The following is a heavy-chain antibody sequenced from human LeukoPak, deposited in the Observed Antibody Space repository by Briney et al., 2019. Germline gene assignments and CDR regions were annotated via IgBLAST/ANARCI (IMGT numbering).Heavy chain of an antibody. D-gene: IGHD3-9*01. J-gene: IGHJ5*02. CDR1: GYTFTGYY. CDR2: INPNSGGT. Sequence: GASVKVSCKASGYTFTGYYMLWVRQAPGQGLEWLGWINPNSGGTNYAQKSQGRVTMTRDTSISTAYMELSRLRSDDTAVYYCARDYYDILTGYSGSGWFDPWGQGTLVTVSS. CDR3: ARDYYDILTGYSGSGWFDP. V-gene: IGHV1-2*02.